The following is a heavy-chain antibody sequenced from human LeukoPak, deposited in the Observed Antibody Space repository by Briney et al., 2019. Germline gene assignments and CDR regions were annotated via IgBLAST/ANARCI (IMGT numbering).Heavy chain of an antibody. CDR2: INPDGSSS. CDR3: ARGYSGSYPFYYDF. CDR1: GFTFSNYW. D-gene: IGHD1-26*01. J-gene: IGHJ4*02. Sequence: GGSLRLSCAASGFTFSNYWMHWVRQAPGKGLEWVSRINPDGSSSNYADSVKGRFTISRDNSKNTLYLQMNSLSAEDTAVYYCARGYSGSYPFYYDFWGQGTLVTVSS. V-gene: IGHV3-74*01.